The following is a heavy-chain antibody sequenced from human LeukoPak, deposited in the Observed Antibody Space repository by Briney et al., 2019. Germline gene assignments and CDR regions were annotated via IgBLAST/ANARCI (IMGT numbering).Heavy chain of an antibody. J-gene: IGHJ4*02. Sequence: GGSLRLSCAASGFTFTTSSMNWVRQAPGKGLEWVSSISSSSIYIYYADSVKGRFTISRDNAKNSLYLQMNSLRAEDTAVYYCARDAIVDEYYFGYWGQGTLVTVSS. V-gene: IGHV3-21*01. CDR1: GFTFTTSS. D-gene: IGHD3-22*01. CDR2: ISSSSIYI. CDR3: ARDAIVDEYYFGY.